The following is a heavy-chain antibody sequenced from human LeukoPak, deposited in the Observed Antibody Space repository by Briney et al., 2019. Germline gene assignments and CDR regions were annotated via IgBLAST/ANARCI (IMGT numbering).Heavy chain of an antibody. J-gene: IGHJ4*02. V-gene: IGHV1-2*06. Sequence: ASVKVSCKASGYTFTGYDMHWVRQAPGQWLELMGRINANSGGTKYAQKLQGRVTMTRETSISTAYMELSRLRSDDTAVYYCAREGPTSSSGRWGQGTLVTVSS. CDR2: INANSGGT. CDR1: GYTFTGYD. CDR3: AREGPTSSSGR. D-gene: IGHD6-6*01.